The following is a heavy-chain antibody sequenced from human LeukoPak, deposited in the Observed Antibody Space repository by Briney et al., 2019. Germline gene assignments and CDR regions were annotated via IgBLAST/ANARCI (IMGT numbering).Heavy chain of an antibody. V-gene: IGHV4-31*03. CDR2: IYYSGST. CDR3: ARGPSVVVPAAIHPSDP. Sequence: PSETLSLTCTVSGGSISSGGYYWSWIRQHPGKGLEWIGYIYYSGSTYYNPSLKSRVTISVDTSKNQFSLKLSSVTAADTAVYYCARGPSVVVPAAIHPSDPWGQGTLVTVSS. J-gene: IGHJ5*02. D-gene: IGHD2-2*01. CDR1: GGSISSGGYY.